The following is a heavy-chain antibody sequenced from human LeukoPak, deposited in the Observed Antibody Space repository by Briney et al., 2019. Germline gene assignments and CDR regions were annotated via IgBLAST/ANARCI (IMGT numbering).Heavy chain of an antibody. V-gene: IGHV4-4*07. J-gene: IGHJ5*02. D-gene: IGHD3-16*01. CDR1: GGSISSYY. CDR2: IYTSGST. CDR3: ARFTPQGYGWGGYNRFDP. Sequence: SETLSLTCTVSGGSISSYYWSWIRQPAGKGLEWIGRIYTSGSTNYNPSLKSRVTMSVDTSKNQFSLNLTSVTAADTAVYYCARFTPQGYGWGGYNRFDPWGQGTLVTVTS.